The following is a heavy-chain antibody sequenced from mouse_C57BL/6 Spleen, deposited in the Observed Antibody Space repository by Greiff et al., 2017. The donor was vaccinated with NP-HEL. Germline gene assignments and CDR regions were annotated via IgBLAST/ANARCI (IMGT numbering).Heavy chain of an antibody. D-gene: IGHD2-5*01. CDR3: ANSNSFAY. J-gene: IGHJ3*01. V-gene: IGHV1-82*01. CDR1: VYAFLSSC. CDR2: IYPGDGDT. Sequence: ISFTSSVYAFLSSCLNLFTPRPVTGLDWIGRIYPGDGDTNYNGKFKGKATLTADKSSSTAYMQLSSLTSEDSAVYFCANSNSFAYWGQGTLVTVSA.